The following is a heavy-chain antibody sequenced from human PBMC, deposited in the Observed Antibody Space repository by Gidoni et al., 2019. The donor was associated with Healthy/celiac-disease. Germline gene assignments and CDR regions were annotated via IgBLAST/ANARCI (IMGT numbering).Heavy chain of an antibody. D-gene: IGHD2-15*01. CDR1: GFTFRRSA. J-gene: IGHJ4*02. Sequence: EVQLLESGGGLVQPGGSLRLSCAASGFTFRRSAMSWVRQAPGKGLEWVAAISGSGGSTYYADSVKGRFTISRDNSKNTLYLQMNSLRAEDTAVYYCAKEGSLIVVVVAATTPPDYWGQGTLVTVSS. V-gene: IGHV3-23*01. CDR3: AKEGSLIVVVVAATTPPDY. CDR2: ISGSGGST.